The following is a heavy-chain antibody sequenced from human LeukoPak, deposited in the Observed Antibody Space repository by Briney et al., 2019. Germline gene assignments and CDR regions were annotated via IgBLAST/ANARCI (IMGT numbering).Heavy chain of an antibody. Sequence: PGGSLRLSCAASGFTVSNNHLSWVRQTPGEGLRWVSVLYPDGSSYYADSVKGRFIISRDNSKNTLYLQMNSLRAEDTAVYYCARAGDWGYYFDYWGQGTLVTVSS. CDR2: LYPDGSS. CDR1: GFTVSNNH. CDR3: ARAGDWGYYFDY. V-gene: IGHV3-53*01. D-gene: IGHD7-27*01. J-gene: IGHJ4*02.